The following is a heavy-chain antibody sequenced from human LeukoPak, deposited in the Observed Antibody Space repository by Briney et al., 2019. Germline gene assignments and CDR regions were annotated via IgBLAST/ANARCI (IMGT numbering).Heavy chain of an antibody. D-gene: IGHD3-10*01. Sequence: SETLSLTCAVYGGSFSGYYWSWIRQPPGKGLEWIGEINHSGSTNYNPSLKSRVTISVDTSKNQFSLKLSSVTAADTAVYYCARRPRAVIIKTWFDSWGQGTLVTVSS. V-gene: IGHV4-34*01. CDR3: ARRPRAVIIKTWFDS. CDR1: GGSFSGYY. J-gene: IGHJ5*01. CDR2: INHSGST.